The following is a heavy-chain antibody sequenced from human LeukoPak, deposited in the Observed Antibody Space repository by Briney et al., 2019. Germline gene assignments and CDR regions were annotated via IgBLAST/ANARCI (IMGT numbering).Heavy chain of an antibody. Sequence: PGGTLRLSCAASGFTFSSYGMSWVRQAPGKGLEWVSAISGSGGSTYYADSVKGRFTISRDNSKNTLYLQMNSLRAEDTAVYYCAKDLFVGYYDSSGYYKTDAFDIWGQGTMVTVSS. CDR3: AKDLFVGYYDSSGYYKTDAFDI. V-gene: IGHV3-23*01. D-gene: IGHD3-22*01. CDR2: ISGSGGST. CDR1: GFTFSSYG. J-gene: IGHJ3*02.